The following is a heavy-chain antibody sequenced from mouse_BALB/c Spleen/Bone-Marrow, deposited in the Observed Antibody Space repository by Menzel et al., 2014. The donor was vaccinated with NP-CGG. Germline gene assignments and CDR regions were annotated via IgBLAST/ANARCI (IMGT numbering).Heavy chain of an antibody. D-gene: IGHD2-3*01. J-gene: IGHJ4*01. CDR3: ARWFLRYYAMEG. Sequence: VQLVESGAELVKPGASVKLSCKASGYTFTSYWMHWVKQRPGQGLEWIGEIDPSDSYTNYNQKFKGKATLTVDKSSSTASIHLTSLPSEASAVYSFARWFLRYYAMEGWGQGTPASSPQ. CDR2: IDPSDSYT. CDR1: GYTFTSYW. V-gene: IGHV1-69*02.